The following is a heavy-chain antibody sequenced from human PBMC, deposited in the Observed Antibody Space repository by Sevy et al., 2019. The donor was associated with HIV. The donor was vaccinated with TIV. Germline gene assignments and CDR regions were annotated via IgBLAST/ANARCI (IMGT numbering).Heavy chain of an antibody. J-gene: IGHJ4*02. CDR3: AKGKPFYDSSGGGYFDY. CDR2: ISGSGDST. Sequence: GGSLRLSCAASGFTFSSYAMSWVRQAPGKGLEWVSAISGSGDSTYYADSLKGRFTISRDNSKNTLYLQMNSLRAEDTAVYYCAKGKPFYDSSGGGYFDYWGQGTLVTVSS. D-gene: IGHD3-22*01. V-gene: IGHV3-23*01. CDR1: GFTFSSYA.